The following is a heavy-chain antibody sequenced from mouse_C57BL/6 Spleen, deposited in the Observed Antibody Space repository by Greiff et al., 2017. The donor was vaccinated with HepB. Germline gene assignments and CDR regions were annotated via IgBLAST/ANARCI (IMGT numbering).Heavy chain of an antibody. CDR2: ISYSGST. CDR3: ARALYYYGSPYFDY. J-gene: IGHJ2*01. V-gene: IGHV3-1*01. Sequence: EVKLLESGPGMVKPSQSLSLTCTVTGYSITSGYDWHWIRHFPGNKLEWMGYISYSGSTNYNPSLKSRISITHDTSKNHFFLKLNSVTTEDTATYYCARALYYYGSPYFDYWGQGTTLTVSS. CDR1: GYSITSGYD. D-gene: IGHD1-1*01.